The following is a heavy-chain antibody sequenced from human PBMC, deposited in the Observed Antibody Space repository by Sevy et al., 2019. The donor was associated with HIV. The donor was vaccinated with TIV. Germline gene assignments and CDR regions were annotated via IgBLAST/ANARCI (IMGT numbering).Heavy chain of an antibody. CDR2: MSYDGSNQ. J-gene: IGHJ6*02. Sequence: GGSLRLSCAASGFTFSDYAMHWVRLAPGKGLEWVALMSYDGSNQYYADSVKGRFTISRDNSKNTLYLQMNSLRAEDTAVYYCARDCSSTSCLWGLDVWGQGTTVTVSS. D-gene: IGHD2-2*01. V-gene: IGHV3-30*03. CDR3: ARDCSSTSCLWGLDV. CDR1: GFTFSDYA.